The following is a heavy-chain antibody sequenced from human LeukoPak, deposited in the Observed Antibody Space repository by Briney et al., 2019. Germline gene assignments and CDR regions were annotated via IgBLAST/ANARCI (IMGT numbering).Heavy chain of an antibody. J-gene: IGHJ4*02. CDR3: AKGGHYNFDY. CDR1: GFTFSTYW. V-gene: IGHV3-7*01. CDR2: IKEDGSDK. Sequence: HPGGSLRLSCAASGFTFSTYWMKWVRQAPGKGLEWVASIKEDGSDKYYVDSVKGRFSISRDNAKNSLYLQMNSLRTKDTAVYYCAKGGHYNFDYWGQGTLVTVSS. D-gene: IGHD4-11*01.